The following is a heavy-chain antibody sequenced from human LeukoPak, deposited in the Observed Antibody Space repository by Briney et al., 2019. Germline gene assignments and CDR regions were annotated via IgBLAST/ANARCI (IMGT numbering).Heavy chain of an antibody. D-gene: IGHD6-13*01. J-gene: IGHJ4*02. V-gene: IGHV1-2*06. CDR2: INPNSGGT. Sequence: ASVKVSCKASGYTFTGYYMHWVRQAPGQGLEWMGRINPNSGGTNYAQKFQGRVTMTRDTSISTGYMELSRLRSDDTAVYYCARVIAAAGTQYFDYWGQGTLVTVSS. CDR1: GYTFTGYY. CDR3: ARVIAAAGTQYFDY.